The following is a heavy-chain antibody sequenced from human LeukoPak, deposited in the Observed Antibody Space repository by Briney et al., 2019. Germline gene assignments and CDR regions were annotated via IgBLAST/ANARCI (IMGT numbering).Heavy chain of an antibody. V-gene: IGHV4-39*07. J-gene: IGHJ4*02. CDR3: ASRTH. D-gene: IGHD1-14*01. CDR1: GFTFSSYW. Sequence: PGGSLRLSCAASGFTFSSYWMHWVRQAPGKGLEWIGSIYYSGSTYYNPSLKSRVTISVDTSKNQFSLKLSSVTAADTAVYYCASRTHWGQGTLVTVSS. CDR2: IYYSGST.